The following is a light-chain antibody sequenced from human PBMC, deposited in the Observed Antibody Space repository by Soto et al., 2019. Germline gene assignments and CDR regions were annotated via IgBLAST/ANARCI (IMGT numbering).Light chain of an antibody. CDR2: GAS. J-gene: IGKJ2*01. Sequence: ETVMTHSPATRSVSPVETATRSCRASQNVYTNLAWYQQKPGQAPRLVLYGASTRATGVPARFSGSGSGTEFTLTISSLQSEDFAVYYCQQYNRWPPYNCGQGTKGDIK. V-gene: IGKV3-15*01. CDR3: QQYNRWPPYN. CDR1: QNVYTN.